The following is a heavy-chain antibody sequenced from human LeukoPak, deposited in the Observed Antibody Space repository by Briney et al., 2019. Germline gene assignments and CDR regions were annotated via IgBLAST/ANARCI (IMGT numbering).Heavy chain of an antibody. CDR2: ISSSGSTI. V-gene: IGHV3-48*03. CDR3: AKDRAAPATPYNWFDP. D-gene: IGHD6-13*01. CDR1: GFTFSSYE. Sequence: GGSLRLSCAASGFTFSSYEMNWVRQAPGKGLEWVSYISSSGSTIYYADSVKGRFTISRDNSKSTLYLQMNCLRAEDTAVYYCAKDRAAPATPYNWFDPWGQGTLVAVPS. J-gene: IGHJ5*02.